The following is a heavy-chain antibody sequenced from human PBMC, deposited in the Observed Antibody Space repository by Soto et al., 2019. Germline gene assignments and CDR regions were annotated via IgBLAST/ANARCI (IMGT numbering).Heavy chain of an antibody. J-gene: IGHJ4*02. V-gene: IGHV2-5*02. CDR3: AHRRGCGGDCSNFDY. Sequence: QITLKESGPTLVKPTQTLTLTCTFSGFSLSTSGVGVGWICQPPGKALEWLALIYWDADKRHSPSLKSRLTITKDTSKNHVGLTMTIMDPVDRATYYCAHRRGCGGDCSNFDYWGQGTLVTVSS. CDR2: IYWDADK. CDR1: GFSLSTSGVG. D-gene: IGHD2-21*02.